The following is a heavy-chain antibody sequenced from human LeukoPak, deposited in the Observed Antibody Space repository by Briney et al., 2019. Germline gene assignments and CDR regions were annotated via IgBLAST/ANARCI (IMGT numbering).Heavy chain of an antibody. J-gene: IGHJ6*03. CDR2: IYTSGST. Sequence: SETLSLTCAVYGGSFSGYYWSWIRQPPGKGLEWIGRIYTSGSTNYNPSLKSRVTMSVDTSKNQFSLKLSSVTAADTAVYYCAREATVTSNYYYYYMDVWGKGTTVTISS. CDR1: GGSFSGYY. D-gene: IGHD4-17*01. V-gene: IGHV4-4*07. CDR3: AREATVTSNYYYYYMDV.